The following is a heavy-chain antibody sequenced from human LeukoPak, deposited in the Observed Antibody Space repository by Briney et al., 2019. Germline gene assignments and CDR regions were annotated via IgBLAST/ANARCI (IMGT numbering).Heavy chain of an antibody. CDR3: AKDLPNPGTSRHFQY. Sequence: GGSLRLSCAASGFTFTSYALSWVRQAPGKGLEWVSSISGSGGSTYSAASVRGRFTISRANSKNTMYLQMNSLRAEDTAVYYCAKDLPNPGTSRHFQYWGQGTLVTVSS. V-gene: IGHV3-23*01. J-gene: IGHJ1*01. CDR2: ISGSGGST. CDR1: GFTFTSYA. D-gene: IGHD2-8*01.